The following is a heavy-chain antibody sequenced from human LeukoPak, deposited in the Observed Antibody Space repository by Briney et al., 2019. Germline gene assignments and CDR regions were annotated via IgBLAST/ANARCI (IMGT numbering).Heavy chain of an antibody. Sequence: PGGSLRLSCAASGYTFSNFAVGWVRQAPGKGLEWVSSIGNGGTTYYAGSVKGRFSISRDNSKNTLSLQVNSLRAEDTAVYYCAKMRGHPREAYYFDSWGRGALVTVSS. CDR1: GYTFSNFA. CDR2: IGNGGTT. V-gene: IGHV3-23*01. D-gene: IGHD1-26*01. CDR3: AKMRGHPREAYYFDS. J-gene: IGHJ4*02.